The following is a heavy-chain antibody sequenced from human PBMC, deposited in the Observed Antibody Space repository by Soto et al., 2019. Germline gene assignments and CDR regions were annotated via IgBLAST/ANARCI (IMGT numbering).Heavy chain of an antibody. CDR3: ARTDSRGSWAAWF. Sequence: SGTLPLTCSVSGDSVSSGKYNWSWMRQPPGKGLEWIGYVSHSGNTNYNPSLKSRATISIDTSKNQFSLKLTSVTAADTAVYHCARTDSRGSWAAWFWGQG. CDR1: GDSVSSGKYN. D-gene: IGHD3-22*01. V-gene: IGHV4-61*01. CDR2: VSHSGNT. J-gene: IGHJ4*02.